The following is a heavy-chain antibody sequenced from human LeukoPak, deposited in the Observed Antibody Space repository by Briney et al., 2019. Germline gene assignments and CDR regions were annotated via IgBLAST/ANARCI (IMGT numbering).Heavy chain of an antibody. Sequence: GGSLRLSCAASGFTFSDFYMSWIRQAPGKGLEWVANIKQDGSEKYYVDSVKGRFTISRDNAKNSLYLQMNSLRAEDTAVYYCARTWRHGAFDIWGQGTMVTVSS. CDR2: IKQDGSEK. V-gene: IGHV3-7*01. CDR1: GFTFSDFY. CDR3: ARTWRHGAFDI. D-gene: IGHD5-12*01. J-gene: IGHJ3*02.